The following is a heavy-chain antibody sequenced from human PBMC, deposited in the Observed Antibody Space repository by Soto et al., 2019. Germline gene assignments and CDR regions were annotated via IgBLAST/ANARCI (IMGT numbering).Heavy chain of an antibody. D-gene: IGHD6-19*01. Sequence: QVQLRESGPGLVKPSQTLSLTCTVSGGSISSGGYFWSWIRQFPGKGLEWIGCISDSGNTYYNRSLKRRITISTDTSKSQFSLNLTSVTAADTAVYYCASQATGWYPHYWGQGTLVTVSS. J-gene: IGHJ4*02. CDR3: ASQATGWYPHY. CDR2: ISDSGNT. CDR1: GGSISSGGYF. V-gene: IGHV4-31*03.